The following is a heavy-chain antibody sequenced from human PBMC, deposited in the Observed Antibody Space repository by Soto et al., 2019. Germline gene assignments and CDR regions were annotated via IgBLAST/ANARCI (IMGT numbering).Heavy chain of an antibody. CDR1: GYTFTSYD. J-gene: IGHJ5*02. D-gene: IGHD2-2*01. CDR3: ARDGGGRYCSSTSCYANNWFDP. CDR2: ISAYNGHT. Sequence: QVRLVQSGAEVKKPGASVKVSCKASGYTFTSYDISWVRQAPGQGLEWMGWISAYNGHTNYAQKLQGRVTMATDTSTSTAYMQLRSLRYDGTAVYYCARDGGGRYCSSTSCYANNWFDPWGQGTLVGVCS. V-gene: IGHV1-18*01.